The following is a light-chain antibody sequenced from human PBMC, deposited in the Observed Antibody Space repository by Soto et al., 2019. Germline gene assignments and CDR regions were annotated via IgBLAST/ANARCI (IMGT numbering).Light chain of an antibody. CDR1: SSDVGDNNY. J-gene: IGLJ1*01. CDR2: DVT. CDR3: SSYTSSSTLYV. V-gene: IGLV2-14*01. Sequence: QSALTQPASVSGSPGQSITISCTGTSSDVGDNNYVSWYQQHPGKAPKLMIYDVTHRPSGISNRFSGSKSGNTASLTISGLQAEDEADYYCSSYTSSSTLYVFGTGNKVTVL.